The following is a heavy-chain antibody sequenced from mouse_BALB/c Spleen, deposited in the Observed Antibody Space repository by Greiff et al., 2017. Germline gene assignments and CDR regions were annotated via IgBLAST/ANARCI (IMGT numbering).Heavy chain of an antibody. V-gene: IGHV1-4*02. CDR3: ARSGSHYFDY. CDR1: GYTFTSYT. Sequence: QVQLQQSAAELARPGASVKMSCKASGYTFTSYTMHWVKQRPGQGLEWIGYINPSSGYTEYNQKFKDKTTLTADKSSSTAYMQLSSLTSEDSAVYYCARSGSHYFDYWGQGTTLTVSS. D-gene: IGHD3-1*01. CDR2: INPSSGYT. J-gene: IGHJ2*01.